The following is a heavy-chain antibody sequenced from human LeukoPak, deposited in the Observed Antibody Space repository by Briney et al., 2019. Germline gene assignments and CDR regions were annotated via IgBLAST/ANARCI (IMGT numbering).Heavy chain of an antibody. V-gene: IGHV4-61*08. CDR1: GGSISSGGYY. CDR2: IYYSGST. J-gene: IGHJ4*02. D-gene: IGHD6-19*01. CDR3: AGDIAVAGRGADY. Sequence: SETLSLTCTVSGGSISSGGYYWSWIRQHPGKGLEWIGYIYYSGSTNYNPSLKSRVTISVDTSKNQFSLKLSSVTAADTAVYYCAGDIAVAGRGADYWGQGTLVTVSS.